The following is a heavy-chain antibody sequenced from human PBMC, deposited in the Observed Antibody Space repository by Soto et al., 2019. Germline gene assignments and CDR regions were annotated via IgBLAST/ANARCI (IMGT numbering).Heavy chain of an antibody. Sequence: ASVKVSCNASGYTFTSYYMHWVRQAPGQGLEWMGIINPSGGSTSYAQKFQGRVTMTRDTSTSTVYMELSSLRSEDTAVYYCAVLGYCSGGSCYGGGNFDYWGQGTLVTISS. D-gene: IGHD2-15*01. CDR3: AVLGYCSGGSCYGGGNFDY. V-gene: IGHV1-46*01. J-gene: IGHJ4*02. CDR1: GYTFTSYY. CDR2: INPSGGST.